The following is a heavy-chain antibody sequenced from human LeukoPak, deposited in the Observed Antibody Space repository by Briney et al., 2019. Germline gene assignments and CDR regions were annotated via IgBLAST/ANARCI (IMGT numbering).Heavy chain of an antibody. CDR2: IIPIFGTA. V-gene: IGHV1-69*13. CDR1: GGTFISYA. CDR3: ARDKRDYSLRDYYYYGMDV. J-gene: IGHJ6*02. D-gene: IGHD3-10*01. Sequence: SVKVSCKASGGTFISYAISWVRQAPGQGLEWMGGIIPIFGTANYAQKFQGRVTITADESTSTAYMELSSLRSEDTAVYYCARDKRDYSLRDYYYYGMDVWGQGTTVTVSS.